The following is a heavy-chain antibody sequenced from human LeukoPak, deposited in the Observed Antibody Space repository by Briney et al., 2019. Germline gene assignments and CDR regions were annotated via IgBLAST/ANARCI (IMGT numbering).Heavy chain of an antibody. D-gene: IGHD3-22*01. CDR2: ISGSGGST. V-gene: IGHV3-23*01. CDR3: AKGFYYYDSSGYYQPADY. Sequence: GGSLRLSCAASGFTVSSNYMSWVRQAPGKGLEWVSAISGSGGSTYYADSVKGRFTISGDNSKNTLYLQMNSLRAEDTAVYYCAKGFYYYDSSGYYQPADYWGQGTLVTVSS. CDR1: GFTVSSNY. J-gene: IGHJ4*02.